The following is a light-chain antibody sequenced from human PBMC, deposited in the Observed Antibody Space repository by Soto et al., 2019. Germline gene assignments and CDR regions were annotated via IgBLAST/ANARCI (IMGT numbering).Light chain of an antibody. CDR2: GAS. CDR3: QHYGASPKYT. Sequence: EIVLTQSPGTLSLSPGQRATLSCRASQSVSSSSLAWYQQRHGQAPRLLIYGASRRATGIPDRFSGSGSGTDFTLTISRLEPEDFAVYYCQHYGASPKYTFGQGTKLEIK. J-gene: IGKJ2*01. V-gene: IGKV3-20*01. CDR1: QSVSSSS.